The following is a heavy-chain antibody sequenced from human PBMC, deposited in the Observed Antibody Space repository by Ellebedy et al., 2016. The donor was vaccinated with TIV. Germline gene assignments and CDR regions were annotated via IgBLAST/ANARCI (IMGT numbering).Heavy chain of an antibody. CDR3: VRLADGPL. V-gene: IGHV3-48*04. Sequence: GESLKISXTVSGFSFTIYSMNWARQAPGKGLEWISYISSGGGTTQYADSVNGRFTISRDNAKNTVYLQMTSLRVEDTAVYYCVRLADGPLWGQGTLVTVSS. CDR1: GFSFTIYS. J-gene: IGHJ4*02. CDR2: ISSGGGTT.